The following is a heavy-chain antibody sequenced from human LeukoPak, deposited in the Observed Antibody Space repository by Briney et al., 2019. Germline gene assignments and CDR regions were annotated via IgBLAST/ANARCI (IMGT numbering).Heavy chain of an antibody. CDR1: GGTFSSYA. CDR2: IILIFGTA. D-gene: IGHD3-10*01. J-gene: IGHJ4*02. V-gene: IGHV1-69*01. CDR3: ARGHYGSGSYDFDY. Sequence: GASVKVSCKASGGTFSSYAIRWVRQAPGQGLEWMGGIILIFGTANYAQKFQVRVTTTADESTSTAYMELSSLRSEDTAVYYCARGHYGSGSYDFDYWGQGTLVTVSS.